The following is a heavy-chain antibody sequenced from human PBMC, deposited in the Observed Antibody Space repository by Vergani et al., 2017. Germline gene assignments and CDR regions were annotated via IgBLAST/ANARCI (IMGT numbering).Heavy chain of an antibody. CDR3: ARAAAEALDY. D-gene: IGHD6-13*01. J-gene: IGHJ4*02. CDR2: ISTSGST. V-gene: IGHV4-61*02. Sequence: QVQLQESGPGLVKPSQTLSLTCTVSGGSISNGSYYWSWIRQPAGKGLEWIGRISTSGSTNYNPSLKSRVTISLDTSKNQFSLKLNSLTAADTAVYYCARAAAEALDYWGQGTLVTVSS. CDR1: GGSISNGSYY.